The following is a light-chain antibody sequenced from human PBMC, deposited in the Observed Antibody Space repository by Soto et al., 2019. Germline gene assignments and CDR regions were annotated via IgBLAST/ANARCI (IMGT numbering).Light chain of an antibody. CDR1: SGHSSYA. J-gene: IGLJ3*02. CDR3: QTWGTDIPWV. Sequence: QLVLTQSPSASASLGASVNLTCTLSSGHSSYAIAWHQQQPEKGPRYLMKLNSDGSHRKGDGTPDRFSGSSSGAERYLTISSLQSEDEADYYCQTWGTDIPWVFGGGTKVTVL. CDR2: LNSDGSH. V-gene: IGLV4-69*01.